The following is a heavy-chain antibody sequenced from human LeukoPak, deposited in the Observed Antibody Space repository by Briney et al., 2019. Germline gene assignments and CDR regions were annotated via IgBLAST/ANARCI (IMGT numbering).Heavy chain of an antibody. J-gene: IGHJ4*02. D-gene: IGHD6-19*01. CDR3: ASSYSSGWRGGFDY. CDR1: GGSISSYY. Sequence: SETLSLTCTVSGGSISSYYWSWIRQPPGKGLEWIGSIYYSGSTYYNPSLKSRVTISVDTSKNQFSLKLSSVTAADTAVYYCASSYSSGWRGGFDYWGQGTLVTVSS. CDR2: IYYSGST. V-gene: IGHV4-39*07.